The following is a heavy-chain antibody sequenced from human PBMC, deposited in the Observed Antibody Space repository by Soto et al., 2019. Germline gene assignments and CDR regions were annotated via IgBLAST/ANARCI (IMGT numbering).Heavy chain of an antibody. Sequence: QLQLQESGSGLVKPSQTLSLTCAVSGGSISSGSYSWSWIRQPPGNGLEWMGYIYHSGNTDYYNPSLESRVTMSVDRSKNQCSLKLSSVTVADTAVYFCARGPLGSNYYSYGMDVWGQGTTVTVSS. CDR2: IYHSGNTD. J-gene: IGHJ6*02. CDR1: GGSISSGSYS. D-gene: IGHD7-27*01. CDR3: ARGPLGSNYYSYGMDV. V-gene: IGHV4-30-2*01.